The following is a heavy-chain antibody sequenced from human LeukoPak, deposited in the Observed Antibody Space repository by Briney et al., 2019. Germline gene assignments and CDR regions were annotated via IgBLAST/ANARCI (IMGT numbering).Heavy chain of an antibody. CDR2: INPSGGST. V-gene: IGHV1-46*01. Sequence: ASVKVSCKASGYTFTSYYMHWVRQAPGQGLEWMGIINPSGGSTSYAQKFQGRVTMTRDMSTSTVYMELSSLRSEDTAVYYCARVKLSSGYYPPYYYYMDVWGKGTTVTVSS. CDR1: GYTFTSYY. CDR3: ARVKLSSGYYPPYYYYMDV. J-gene: IGHJ6*03. D-gene: IGHD3-22*01.